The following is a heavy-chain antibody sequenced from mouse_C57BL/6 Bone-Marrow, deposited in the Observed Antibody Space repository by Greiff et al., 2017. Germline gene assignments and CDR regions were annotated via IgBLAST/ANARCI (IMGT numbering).Heavy chain of an antibody. CDR2: IHPNSGST. J-gene: IGHJ2*01. D-gene: IGHD2-3*01. CDR3: SRSTGWPYFDY. Sequence: QVQLQQPGAELVKPGASVKLSCKASGYTFTSYWMHWVKQRPGQGLEWIGMIHPNSGSTNYNEKFKSKATLTVDKSSSTAYMQLSRLTSEDSAVXYCSRSTGWPYFDYWGKGTTLTVSS. V-gene: IGHV1-64*01. CDR1: GYTFTSYW.